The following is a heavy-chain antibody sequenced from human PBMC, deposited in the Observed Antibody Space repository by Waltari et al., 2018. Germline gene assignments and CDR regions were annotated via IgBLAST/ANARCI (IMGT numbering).Heavy chain of an antibody. CDR2: IYYSGST. CDR1: GGSISSGGSY. Sequence: QVQLQESGPGLVKPSQTLSLTCTVPGGSISSGGSYWSWIRQHQGKGLEWIGYIYYSGSTYYNPSLKSRVTISVDTSKNQFSLKLSSVTAADTAVYYCARDLRDSSGYYGSGWFDPWGQGTLVTVSS. V-gene: IGHV4-31*03. D-gene: IGHD3-22*01. J-gene: IGHJ5*02. CDR3: ARDLRDSSGYYGSGWFDP.